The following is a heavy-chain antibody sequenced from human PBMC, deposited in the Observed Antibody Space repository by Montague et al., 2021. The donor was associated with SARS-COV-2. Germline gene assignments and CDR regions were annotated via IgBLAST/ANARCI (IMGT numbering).Heavy chain of an antibody. D-gene: IGHD3-10*01. CDR2: INHSGST. CDR1: GGSISSSSCY. Sequence: SETLSLTCTVSGGSISSSSCYWGWIRQPPGKGLEWIGEINHSGSTNYNPSLKSRVTISVDTSKNQFSLKLSSVTAADTAVYYCARVRYYGSGTSLGMDVWGQGTTVTVSS. J-gene: IGHJ6*02. CDR3: ARVRYYGSGTSLGMDV. V-gene: IGHV4-39*07.